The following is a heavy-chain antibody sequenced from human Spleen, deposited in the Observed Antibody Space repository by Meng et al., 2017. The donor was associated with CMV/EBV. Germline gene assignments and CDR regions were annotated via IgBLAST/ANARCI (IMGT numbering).Heavy chain of an antibody. CDR2: IYHSGST. CDR1: GGSISSSNW. V-gene: IGHV4-4*02. J-gene: IGHJ4*02. CDR3: ASFPPPGKQWLVTDY. Sequence: QVQLQVAGPGLVKPSGTLSLTCAVSGGSISSSNWWSWVRQPPGKGLEWIGEIYHSGSTNYNPSLKSRVTISVDKSKNQFSLKLSSVTAADTAVYYCASFPPPGKQWLVTDYWGQGTLVTVPS. D-gene: IGHD6-19*01.